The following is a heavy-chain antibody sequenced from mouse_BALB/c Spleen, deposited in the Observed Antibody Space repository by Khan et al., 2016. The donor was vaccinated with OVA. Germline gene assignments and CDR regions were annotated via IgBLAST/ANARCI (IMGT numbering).Heavy chain of an antibody. D-gene: IGHD1-1*01. CDR2: IDPENGNT. V-gene: IGHV14-1*02. CDR3: ARGGRSCDY. Sequence: EVQLQESGAELVRPGALVKLSCKASGFNIKDYYMHWVKQRPEQGLEWIGWIDPENGNTIYDPKFQGKASITADTSSNTAYLQLSSLTPEDTCVYYCARGGRSCDYWGQGTTLTVSS. J-gene: IGHJ2*01. CDR1: GFNIKDYY.